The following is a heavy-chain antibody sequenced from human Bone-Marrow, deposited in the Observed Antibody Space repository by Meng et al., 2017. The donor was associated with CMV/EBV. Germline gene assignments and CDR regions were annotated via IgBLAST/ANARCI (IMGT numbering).Heavy chain of an antibody. Sequence: GGSLRLSCAASGFTFSSYAMSWVRQAPGKGLVWVSHINSDGSDTKYADSVKGRFTISRDNAKNTLYLQMNTLRAEDTAVYYCVKGGHLGDYWGQGTLVTVSS. CDR3: VKGGHLGDY. CDR1: GFTFSSYA. CDR2: INSDGSDT. J-gene: IGHJ4*02. D-gene: IGHD3-10*01. V-gene: IGHV3-74*03.